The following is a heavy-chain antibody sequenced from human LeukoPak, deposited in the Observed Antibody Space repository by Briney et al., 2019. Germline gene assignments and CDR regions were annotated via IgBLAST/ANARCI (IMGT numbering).Heavy chain of an antibody. CDR2: IWYDGISK. CDR1: GFTFRTFG. D-gene: IGHD3-22*01. CDR3: ARDYYDSSGQLHAGAHAFDI. J-gene: IGHJ3*02. Sequence: GGSLRLSCAASGFTFRTFGMHWVRQAPGKGLEWVAIIWYDGISKYCADSVKGRFTISRDNSKNTLYLQMNSLRAEDTAVYYCARDYYDSSGQLHAGAHAFDIWGQGTMVTVSS. V-gene: IGHV3-33*01.